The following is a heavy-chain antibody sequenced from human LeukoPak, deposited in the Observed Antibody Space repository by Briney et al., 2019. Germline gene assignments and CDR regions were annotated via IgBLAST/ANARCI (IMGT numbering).Heavy chain of an antibody. CDR1: GYTFSIYG. CDR2: ISGYNGNT. V-gene: IGHV1-18*01. Sequence: ASVKVSCKASGYTFSIYGITWVRQAPGQGLEWMGWISGYNGNTNHAQKFQGRVTMTTDTSTSTAYMELRGLRSDDTAVYYCARRGHCSGTSCYSGLYYYSGLDVWGQGTTVTVSS. CDR3: ARRGHCSGTSCYSGLYYYSGLDV. D-gene: IGHD2-2*01. J-gene: IGHJ6*02.